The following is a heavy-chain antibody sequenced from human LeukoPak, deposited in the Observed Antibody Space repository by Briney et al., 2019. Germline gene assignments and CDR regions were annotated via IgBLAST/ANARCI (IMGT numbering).Heavy chain of an antibody. CDR1: GFTFSSYW. CDR3: ARDGSLPDY. CDR2: INSDGTT. V-gene: IGHV3-74*01. Sequence: GGSLRLSCAASGFTFSSYWMHWVRHVPGKGLVWVSRINSDGTTSYADSVKGRFTISRNNAKNALYLQMNNLRVEDTAVYYCARDGSLPDYWGQGTLVTVSS. J-gene: IGHJ4*02.